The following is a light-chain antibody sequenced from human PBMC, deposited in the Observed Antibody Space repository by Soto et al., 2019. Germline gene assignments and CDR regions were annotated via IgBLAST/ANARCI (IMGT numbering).Light chain of an antibody. J-gene: IGKJ5*01. CDR1: QSLLHSTGNNH. V-gene: IGKV2-28*01. CDR2: WAS. Sequence: DIVMTQSPLSLPVTPGEPASISCRSSQSLLHSTGNNHLDWYLQKPGQPPQLLIYWASNRASGVPDRFSGSGSGTDFTLKISRVEADDVGVYYCMQGRQYPATIGQGTRLDIK. CDR3: MQGRQYPAT.